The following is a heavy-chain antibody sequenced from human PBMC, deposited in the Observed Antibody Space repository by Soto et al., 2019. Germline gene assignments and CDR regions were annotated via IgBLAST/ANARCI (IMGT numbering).Heavy chain of an antibody. J-gene: IGHJ4*02. Sequence: QLQLQESGSGLVKPSQTLSLTCAVSGGSISSGGYSWSWIRQPPGKGLEWIGYMYHSGSTYYNPSLKSRVTRSIDRIKNQVSLKLSSLTAADPGVEYRARGKTTVTTIDYWGQGTPVTVSS. V-gene: IGHV4-30-2*01. CDR1: GGSISSGGYS. D-gene: IGHD4-4*01. CDR2: MYHSGST. CDR3: ARGKTTVTTIDY.